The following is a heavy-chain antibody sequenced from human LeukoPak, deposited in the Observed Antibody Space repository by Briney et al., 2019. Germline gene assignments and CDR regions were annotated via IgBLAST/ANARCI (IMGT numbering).Heavy chain of an antibody. V-gene: IGHV5-51*01. CDR1: GYSFTNYW. CDR3: ARHTREGASDTPLDY. D-gene: IGHD2-15*01. J-gene: IGHJ4*02. Sequence: GESLKISCKGSGYSFTNYWVGWVRQMPGKGLEWMGIIYPGDSDTRYSPSFQGQVTISADKSISTAYLQWSSLKASDAATYYCARHTREGASDTPLDYWGQGTLVTVSS. CDR2: IYPGDSDT.